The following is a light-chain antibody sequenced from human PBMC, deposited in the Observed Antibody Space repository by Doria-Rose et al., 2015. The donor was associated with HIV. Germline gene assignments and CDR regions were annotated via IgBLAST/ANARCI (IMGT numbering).Light chain of an antibody. CDR3: HQYGTSWT. CDR2: DGS. CDR1: QSLSSTY. J-gene: IGKJ1*01. V-gene: IGKV3-20*01. Sequence: TQSPGTLSLSPGERATLSCRASQSLSSTYFAWYQQKPCQAPSRLIYDGSTRTTGFPDWFSASGSGTDFTLTINRLEPEDFALYYCHQYGTSWTFGQGTKVEI.